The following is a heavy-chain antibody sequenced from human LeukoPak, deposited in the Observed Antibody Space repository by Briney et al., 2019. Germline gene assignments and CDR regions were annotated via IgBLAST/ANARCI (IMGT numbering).Heavy chain of an antibody. D-gene: IGHD5-18*01. CDR1: GDSISSNSYY. CDR3: ARGADTAMVEPDY. V-gene: IGHV4-39*02. J-gene: IGHJ4*02. CDR2: IYYSGST. Sequence: SETLSLTCTVSGDSISSNSYYWGWIRQPPGKGLEWIGSIYYSGSTYYNPSLKSRVTISVDTSKNHFSLKLSSVTAADTAVYYCARGADTAMVEPDYWGQGTLVTVSS.